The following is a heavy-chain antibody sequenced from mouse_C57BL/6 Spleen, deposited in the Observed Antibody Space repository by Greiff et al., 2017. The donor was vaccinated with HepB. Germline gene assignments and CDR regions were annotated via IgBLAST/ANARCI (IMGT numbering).Heavy chain of an antibody. D-gene: IGHD1-1*01. CDR2: ISSGSSTI. V-gene: IGHV5-17*01. J-gene: IGHJ3*01. CDR1: GFTFSDYG. Sequence: EVKLVESGGGLVKPGGSLKLSCAASGFTFSDYGMHWVRQAPEKGLEWVAYISSGSSTIYYADTVKGRFTISRDNAKNTLFLQMTSLRSEDTAMYYCARHYYGSSLAWFAYWGQGTLVTVSA. CDR3: ARHYYGSSLAWFAY.